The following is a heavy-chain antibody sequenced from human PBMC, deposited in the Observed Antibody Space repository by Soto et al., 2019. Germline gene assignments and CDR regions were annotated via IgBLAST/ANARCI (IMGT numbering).Heavy chain of an antibody. CDR2: FDFNSGRI. Sequence: GGSLRLSCVASAFTSRNYAIHWVRQAPGKGLEWVSGFDFNSGRIGYADSVKGRFTISRDNAKNSLSLEMNSLRVEDTALYYCTKDLVPGGADVWGQGTTATVSS. J-gene: IGHJ6*02. V-gene: IGHV3-9*02. CDR1: AFTSRNYA. CDR3: TKDLVPGGADV. D-gene: IGHD3-16*01.